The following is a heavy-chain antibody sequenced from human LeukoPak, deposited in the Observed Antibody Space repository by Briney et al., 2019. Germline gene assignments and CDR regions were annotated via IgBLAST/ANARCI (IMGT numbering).Heavy chain of an antibody. CDR1: GDAISNGGYH. CDR3: ARGSPNDYGDHGTFDY. D-gene: IGHD4/OR15-4a*01. V-gene: IGHV4-31*03. Sequence: SQTLSLTCTVSGDAISNGGYHWSWIRQHPGEGLEWIGFIYYSGSTYYNPSLKSRVMISVDTSKNQFSLKLNSMTAADTAVYYCARGSPNDYGDHGTFDYWGQGTLVTVSS. CDR2: IYYSGST. J-gene: IGHJ4*02.